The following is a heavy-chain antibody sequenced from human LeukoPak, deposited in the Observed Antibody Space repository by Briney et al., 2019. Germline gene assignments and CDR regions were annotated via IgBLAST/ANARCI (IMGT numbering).Heavy chain of an antibody. Sequence: SETLSLTCTVSGGSISSYYWKWIRQPPGKGLEWIGYIYYSGSTNYNPSLKSRVTISVDTSKNQFSLNLTSVTAADTAVYYCATSPGDYYYFDYWGQGTLVPVSS. CDR3: ATSPGDYYYFDY. V-gene: IGHV4-59*08. J-gene: IGHJ4*02. CDR1: GGSISSYY. CDR2: IYYSGST. D-gene: IGHD4-17*01.